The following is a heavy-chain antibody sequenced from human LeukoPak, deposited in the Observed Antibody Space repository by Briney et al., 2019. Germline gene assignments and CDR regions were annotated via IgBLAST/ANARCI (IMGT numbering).Heavy chain of an antibody. J-gene: IGHJ5*02. D-gene: IGHD3-10*01. Sequence: ASVKVSCKASGYTFTSYGISWVRQAPGQGLEWMGWISAYNGNTNYAQKLQGRVTMTTDTSTSTAYMELSRLRSDDTAVYYCARERTTMVRGVITKSPYNWFDPWGQGTLVTVSS. V-gene: IGHV1-18*01. CDR2: ISAYNGNT. CDR1: GYTFTSYG. CDR3: ARERTTMVRGVITKSPYNWFDP.